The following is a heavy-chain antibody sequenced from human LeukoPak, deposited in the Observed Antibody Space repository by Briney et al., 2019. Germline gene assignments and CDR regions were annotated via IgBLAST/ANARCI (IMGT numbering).Heavy chain of an antibody. CDR1: GFVFSTYT. CDR2: ISSSSSYI. CDR3: ARERGGSHSPFDY. Sequence: PGGSLRLSCEASGFVFSTYTLNWVRQAPGKGLEWVSYISSSSSYIYYEDSLRGRFTVSRDNARNSQYLQMNSLRAEETAMYYWARERGGSHSPFDYWGEGTLVSVSS. J-gene: IGHJ4*02. V-gene: IGHV3-21*01. D-gene: IGHD1-26*01.